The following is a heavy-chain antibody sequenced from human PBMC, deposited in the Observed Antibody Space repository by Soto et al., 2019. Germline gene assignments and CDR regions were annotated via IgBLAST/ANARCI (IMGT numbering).Heavy chain of an antibody. J-gene: IGHJ2*01. Sequence: QVQLQESGPGLVKPSGTLSLTCAVSGGSISSSNWWSWVRQPPGKGLEWIGEIYHSGSTNYNQSLKSRITISVDKSKNQSPLKLSSVTAADTAVYYCASSGSSHYWYFDLWGRGTLVTVSS. CDR3: ASSGSSHYWYFDL. V-gene: IGHV4-4*02. D-gene: IGHD1-26*01. CDR1: GGSISSSNW. CDR2: IYHSGST.